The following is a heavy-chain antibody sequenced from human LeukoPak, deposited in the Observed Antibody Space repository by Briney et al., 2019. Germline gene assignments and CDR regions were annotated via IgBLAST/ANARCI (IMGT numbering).Heavy chain of an antibody. CDR1: GFTFSSYS. CDR2: ISSSSSYI. D-gene: IGHD2-21*01. J-gene: IGHJ5*02. Sequence: GGSLRHACAASGFTFSSYSMNWVRQAPGKGLDWVSSISSSSSYIYYADSVKGRFTISRDNGKNSLYLQMNSLRAEDTAVYYCARDGVEFYNWFDPWGQGTLVTVSS. CDR3: ARDGVEFYNWFDP. V-gene: IGHV3-21*01.